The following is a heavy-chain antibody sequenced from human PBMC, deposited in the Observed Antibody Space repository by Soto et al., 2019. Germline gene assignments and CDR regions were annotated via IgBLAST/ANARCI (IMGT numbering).Heavy chain of an antibody. CDR2: ISGSGGST. J-gene: IGHJ4*02. V-gene: IGHV3-23*01. Sequence: EVQLLESGGGLVQPGGSLRLSCAASGFTFSSYAMSWVRQAPGKGLEWVSAISGSGGSTYYADSVKGRFTISRDNSKNTLYLQKNSLRAEDTAVYYCANSAVGYYESSGVWGQGTLVTVSS. CDR3: ANSAVGYYESSGV. CDR1: GFTFSSYA. D-gene: IGHD3-22*01.